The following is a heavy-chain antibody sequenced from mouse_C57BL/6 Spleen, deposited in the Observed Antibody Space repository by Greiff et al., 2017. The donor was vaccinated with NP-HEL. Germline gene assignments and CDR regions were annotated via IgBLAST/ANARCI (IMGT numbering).Heavy chain of an antibody. Sequence: VQLQQSGPELVKPGASVKLSCKASGYTFTSYDINWVKQRPGQGLEWIGWIYPRDGSTKYNEKFKDKATLTADKSSSTAYMQLSSLRYEDSAVYFCARVDGYYPYYYALDYWGQGTPVTVSS. CDR1: GYTFTSYD. V-gene: IGHV1-85*01. J-gene: IGHJ4*01. CDR2: IYPRDGST. D-gene: IGHD2-3*01. CDR3: ARVDGYYPYYYALDY.